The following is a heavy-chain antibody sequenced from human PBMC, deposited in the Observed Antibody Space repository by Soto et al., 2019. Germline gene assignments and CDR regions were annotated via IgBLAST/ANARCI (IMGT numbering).Heavy chain of an antibody. Sequence: ASVKVSCKAFGYTFTSYAMHWVRQAPGQRLEWMGWINAGNGNTKYSQKFQGRVTITRDTSASTAYMELSSLRSEDTAVYYCARDQRDSSGPHDYWGQGTLVTVSS. CDR2: INAGNGNT. D-gene: IGHD3-22*01. CDR1: GYTFTSYA. V-gene: IGHV1-3*01. CDR3: ARDQRDSSGPHDY. J-gene: IGHJ4*02.